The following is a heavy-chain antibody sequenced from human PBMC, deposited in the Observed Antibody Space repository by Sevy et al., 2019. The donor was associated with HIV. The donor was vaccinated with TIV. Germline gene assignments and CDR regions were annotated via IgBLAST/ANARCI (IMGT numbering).Heavy chain of an antibody. CDR3: ARERLRTFDY. V-gene: IGHV3-7*01. J-gene: IGHJ4*02. D-gene: IGHD3-16*01. CDR2: IKQDGSEK. Sequence: GGSLRLSCAGSGFSFKNVWMTWVRQAPGKGLEWVANIKQDGSEKYYVDSVKGRFTISRDNAKNSLYLQMNSLRAEDTAVYYCARERLRTFDYWGQGTLVTVSS. CDR1: GFSFKNVW.